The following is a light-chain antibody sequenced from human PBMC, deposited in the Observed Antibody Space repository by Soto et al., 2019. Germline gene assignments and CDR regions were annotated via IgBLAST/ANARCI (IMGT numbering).Light chain of an antibody. J-gene: IGKJ1*01. Sequence: EIVLTQSPGTLSSSPGERATLSCRASQSVSSNYLAWYQRKPGQAPRLLIYGASNRATDIPYRFIGSGSVTDFTRTITRLEPDDFTMYYCQQYGGSPTTFGQGTKVEIK. CDR1: QSVSSNY. V-gene: IGKV3-20*01. CDR2: GAS. CDR3: QQYGGSPTT.